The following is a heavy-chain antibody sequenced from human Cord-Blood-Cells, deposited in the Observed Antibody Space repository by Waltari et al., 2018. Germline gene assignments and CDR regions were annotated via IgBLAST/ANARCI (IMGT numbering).Heavy chain of an antibody. J-gene: IGHJ4*02. CDR1: GYNFTGYY. D-gene: IGHD1-26*01. Sequence: QVQLVQSGAEVKKPGASVKVSCKASGYNFTGYYMHWVRQAPGQGLEWMGWINPNSGGTNYAQKFQGWVTMTRDTSISTAYMELNRMRYGDASVYYCARGEGELLRGGGVDYWGQGTLVTVTS. CDR3: ARGEGELLRGGGVDY. V-gene: IGHV1-2*04. CDR2: INPNSGGT.